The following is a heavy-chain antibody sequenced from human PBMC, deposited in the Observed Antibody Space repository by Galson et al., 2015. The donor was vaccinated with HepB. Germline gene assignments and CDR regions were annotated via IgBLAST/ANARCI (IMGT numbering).Heavy chain of an antibody. CDR1: GSTFTGYY. J-gene: IGHJ4*02. D-gene: IGHD6-13*01. Sequence: SVTVSCKASGSTFTGYYMHWVRQAPGQGLEWMGWINPNSGGTNYAQKFQGRVTMTRDTSISTAYMELSRLRSDDTAVYYCARDSGYSSSWYGVWGQGTLVTVSS. V-gene: IGHV1-2*02. CDR3: ARDSGYSSSWYGV. CDR2: INPNSGGT.